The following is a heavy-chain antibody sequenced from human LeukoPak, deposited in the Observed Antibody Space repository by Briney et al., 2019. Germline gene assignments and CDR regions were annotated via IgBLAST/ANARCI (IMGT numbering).Heavy chain of an antibody. CDR3: ARDLGYCSGGSCSGFYF. D-gene: IGHD2-15*01. CDR1: GITFSSYN. CDR2: ISSSSSYI. Sequence: SGGSLRLSCAASGITFSSYNMNWVRQAPGKGLEWVSSISSSSSYIYYADSVKGRFTISRDNAKNSLYLQMNSLRAEDTAVYYCARDLGYCSGGSCSGFYFWGQGTLVTVSP. V-gene: IGHV3-21*06. J-gene: IGHJ4*02.